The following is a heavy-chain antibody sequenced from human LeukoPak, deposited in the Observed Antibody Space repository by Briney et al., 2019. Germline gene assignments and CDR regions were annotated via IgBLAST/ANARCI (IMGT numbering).Heavy chain of an antibody. CDR1: GGSISSGDYY. D-gene: IGHD6-19*01. CDR3: AKGPRASGWTYFDY. V-gene: IGHV4-30-4*01. Sequence: SQTLSLTCTVSGGSISSGDYYWSWIRQPPGKGLEWIGYIYYSGSTYYNPSLKSRVTISVDTSKNQFSLKLNSVTAADTAVYYCAKGPRASGWTYFDYWGQGTLVTVSS. J-gene: IGHJ4*02. CDR2: IYYSGST.